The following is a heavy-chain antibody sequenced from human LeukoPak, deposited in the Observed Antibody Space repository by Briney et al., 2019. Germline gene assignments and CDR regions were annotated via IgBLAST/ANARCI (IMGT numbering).Heavy chain of an antibody. Sequence: SETLSLTCTVSGGSISSGSYYWSWIRQPAGKGLEWIGRIYTSGSTNYNPSLKSRVTISVDTSKNQFSLKLSSVTAADTAVYYCARVGDYYDSSGYYYYFDYWGQGTLVTVSS. V-gene: IGHV4-61*02. D-gene: IGHD3-22*01. CDR3: ARVGDYYDSSGYYYYFDY. J-gene: IGHJ4*02. CDR1: GGSISSGSYY. CDR2: IYTSGST.